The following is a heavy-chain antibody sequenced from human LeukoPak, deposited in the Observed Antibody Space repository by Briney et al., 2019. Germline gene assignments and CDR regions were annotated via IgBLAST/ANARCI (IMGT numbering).Heavy chain of an antibody. D-gene: IGHD3-22*01. CDR2: ISYDGSNK. Sequence: GGSLRLSRAASGFTFSSYGMHWVRQAPGKGLEWVAVISYDGSNKYYADSVKGRFTISRDNSKNTLYLQMNSLRAEDTAVYYCAKDPYYYDSSGYYPYWGQGTLVTVSS. CDR1: GFTFSSYG. CDR3: AKDPYYYDSSGYYPY. J-gene: IGHJ4*02. V-gene: IGHV3-30*18.